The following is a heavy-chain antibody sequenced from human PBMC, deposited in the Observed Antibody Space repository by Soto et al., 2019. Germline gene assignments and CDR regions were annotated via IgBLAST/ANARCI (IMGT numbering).Heavy chain of an antibody. V-gene: IGHV3-23*01. CDR1: GFTFSSYA. Sequence: GGSLRLSCAASGFTFSSYAMSWVRQAPGKGLEWVSAISGSGGSTYYADSVKGRFTISRDNSKNTLYLQMNSLRAEDTAVYYGAKDPTALLITGTTYSDYWGQGTLVTVSS. CDR3: AKDPTALLITGTTYSDY. D-gene: IGHD1-7*01. J-gene: IGHJ4*02. CDR2: ISGSGGST.